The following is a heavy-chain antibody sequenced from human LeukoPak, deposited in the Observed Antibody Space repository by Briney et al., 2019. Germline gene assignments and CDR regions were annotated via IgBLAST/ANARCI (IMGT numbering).Heavy chain of an antibody. D-gene: IGHD3-22*01. CDR1: GYSISSGFH. V-gene: IGHV4-38-2*02. CDR3: ARDRRNSAYYYDSGGYYVKY. CDR2: IYHGGST. J-gene: IGHJ4*02. Sequence: SETLSLTCAVSGYSISSGFHWGWIRQPPGKGLEWIGSIYHGGSTYYNPSLKSRVTISVDTSKNQFSLKLSSVTAADTAIYYCARDRRNSAYYYDSGGYYVKYWGQGTLVTASS.